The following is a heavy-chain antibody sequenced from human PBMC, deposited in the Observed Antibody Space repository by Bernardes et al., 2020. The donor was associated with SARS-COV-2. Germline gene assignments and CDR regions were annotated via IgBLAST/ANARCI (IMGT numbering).Heavy chain of an antibody. V-gene: IGHV3-23*01. CDR3: AIEGASNVFDV. J-gene: IGHJ3*01. CDR1: GISFSNYA. CDR2: ITGNGDIT. Sequence: GGSLRLSCVASGISFSNYAMSWVRQAPGRGLEWVSVITGNGDITYYADSVKGRFTISRDNAKNSLNLEMKSLRAEDTAVYYCAIEGASNVFDVWGQGTMVTVSS. D-gene: IGHD6-6*01.